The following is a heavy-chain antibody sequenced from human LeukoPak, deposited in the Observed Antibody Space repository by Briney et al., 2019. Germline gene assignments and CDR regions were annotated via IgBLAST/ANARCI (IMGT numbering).Heavy chain of an antibody. CDR3: ARGVNYDRGAFDI. D-gene: IGHD3-22*01. CDR1: GFTFSSYG. Sequence: GGSLRLSCAASGFTFSSYGMHWVRQAPGKGLERVAVIWYDGSNKYYADSVKGQFTISRDNSKNTLYLQMNSLRAEDTAVYYCARGVNYDRGAFDIWGQGTMVTVSS. J-gene: IGHJ3*02. CDR2: IWYDGSNK. V-gene: IGHV3-33*01.